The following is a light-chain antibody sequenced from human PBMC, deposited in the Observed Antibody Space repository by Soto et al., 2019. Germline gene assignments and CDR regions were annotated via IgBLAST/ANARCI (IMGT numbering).Light chain of an antibody. CDR1: SSNVGSQT. J-gene: IGLJ2*01. V-gene: IGLV1-44*01. CDR3: AAWDDSLNGIV. Sequence: QSVLTQPPSASGAPGQRVTISCSGSSSNVGSQTVDWYQQLPRTAPKLLIYNNDQRPSGVPDRLSGSKSGTSASLAISGLLAEDEADYYCAAWDDSLNGIVFGGGTKLTV. CDR2: NND.